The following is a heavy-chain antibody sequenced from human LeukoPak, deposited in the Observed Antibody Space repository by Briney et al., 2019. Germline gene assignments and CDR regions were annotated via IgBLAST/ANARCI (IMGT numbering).Heavy chain of an antibody. CDR2: INHSGST. V-gene: IGHV4-34*01. D-gene: IGHD6-13*01. CDR3: ARSVIAAAGTRGYYYYYMDV. J-gene: IGHJ6*03. Sequence: SETLSLTCAVYGGSFSGYYWSWIRQPPGKGLEWIGEINHSGSTNYNPSLKSRVTISVDTSKNQFSLKLSSVTAADTAVYYCARSVIAAAGTRGYYYYYMDVWGKGTTVTVSS. CDR1: GGSFSGYY.